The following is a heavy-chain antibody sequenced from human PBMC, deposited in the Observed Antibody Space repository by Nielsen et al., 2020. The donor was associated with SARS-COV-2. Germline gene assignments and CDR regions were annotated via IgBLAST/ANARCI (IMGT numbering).Heavy chain of an antibody. D-gene: IGHD3-10*01. CDR2: IYPGDSDT. V-gene: IGHV5-51*01. J-gene: IGHJ6*02. CDR3: ASGIMVRGYFDYYYYGMDV. Sequence: VRQMPGKGLEWMGIIYPGDSDTRYSPSFQGQVTISADKSISTAYLQWSSLKASDTAMCYCASGIMVRGYFDYYYYGMDVWGQGTTVTVSS.